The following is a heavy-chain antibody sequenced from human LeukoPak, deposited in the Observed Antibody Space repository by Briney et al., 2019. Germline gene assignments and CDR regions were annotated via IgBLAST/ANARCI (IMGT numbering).Heavy chain of an antibody. CDR3: ARDTSSGVDY. Sequence: NPSETLSLTCTVSGGSISSYYWSWIRQPPGKGLEWIGYIYYSGSTNYNPSLKSRVTISVDTSKNQFSLKLSSVTAADTAVYYCARDTSSGVDYWGQGTLVTVSS. J-gene: IGHJ4*02. CDR2: IYYSGST. V-gene: IGHV4-59*01. D-gene: IGHD6-19*01. CDR1: GGSISSYY.